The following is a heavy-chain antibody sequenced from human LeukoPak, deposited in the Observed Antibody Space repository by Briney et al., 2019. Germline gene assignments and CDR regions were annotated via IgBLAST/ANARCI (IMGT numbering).Heavy chain of an antibody. CDR1: GGSFIDYY. J-gene: IGHJ4*02. CDR3: ARSRVSVFGFDY. CDR2: IKHRGGA. D-gene: IGHD5/OR15-5a*01. Sequence: PSETLSLTCAVYGGSFIDYYWTWIRQPPGKGLEWIGEIKHRGGATYNPSLKSRVTMAVDTPKNQFSLRLTSVTAADTAVYYCARSRVSVFGFDYWGQGPLVTVSS. V-gene: IGHV4-34*01.